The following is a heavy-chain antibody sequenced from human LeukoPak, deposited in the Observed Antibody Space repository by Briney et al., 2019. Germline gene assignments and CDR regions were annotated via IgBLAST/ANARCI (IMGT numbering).Heavy chain of an antibody. CDR3: ARDRLPYDSSGSDAFDI. D-gene: IGHD3-22*01. V-gene: IGHV3-21*01. CDR2: ISGSSSYI. J-gene: IGHJ3*02. Sequence: GGSLRLSCAASGFTFSSYSMNWVRQAPGKGLEWVSSISGSSSYIYYADSVKGRFTISRDNAKNSLYLQMNSLRAEDTAVYYCARDRLPYDSSGSDAFDIWGQGTMVTVSS. CDR1: GFTFSSYS.